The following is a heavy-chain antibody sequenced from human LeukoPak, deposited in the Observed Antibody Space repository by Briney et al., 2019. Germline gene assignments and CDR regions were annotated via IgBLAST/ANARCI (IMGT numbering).Heavy chain of an antibody. CDR1: GFTFSSYA. CDR2: ISGSGGST. J-gene: IGHJ4*02. CDR3: AKGVRVTRYCSSWSN. D-gene: IGHD6-13*01. Sequence: GGSLRLSCVASGFTFSSYAMSWVRQAPGKGLEWVSAISGSGGSTYYADSVKGRFTIARDNSKNTLYLQMNSLRAEDTAVYYCAKGVRVTRYCSSWSNWGQGTLVTVSS. V-gene: IGHV3-23*01.